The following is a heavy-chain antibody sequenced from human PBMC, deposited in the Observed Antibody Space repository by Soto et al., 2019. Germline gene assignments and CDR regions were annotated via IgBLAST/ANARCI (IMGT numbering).Heavy chain of an antibody. J-gene: IGHJ6*02. Sequence: PGASLRLSCAASGFTFSSYAMSWVRQAPGKGLEWVSAISGSGGSTYYADSVKGRFTISRDNSKNTLYLQMNSLRAEDTAVYYCAKVMVRGVTWSYYYYGMDVWGQGTTVTVSS. V-gene: IGHV3-23*01. D-gene: IGHD3-10*01. CDR2: ISGSGGST. CDR1: GFTFSSYA. CDR3: AKVMVRGVTWSYYYYGMDV.